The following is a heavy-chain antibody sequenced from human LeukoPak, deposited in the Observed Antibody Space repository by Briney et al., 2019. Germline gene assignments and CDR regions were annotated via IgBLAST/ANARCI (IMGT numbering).Heavy chain of an antibody. V-gene: IGHV1-2*02. D-gene: IGHD2-21*01. CDR3: ARVGPISLYYYYMDV. J-gene: IGHJ6*03. CDR1: GYTFTGYY. CDR2: INPNSGGT. Sequence: ASVKVSCKASGYTFTGYYMHWVRQAPGQGLEWMGWINPNSGGTNYAQKLQGRVTMTTDTSTSTAYMELRSLRSDDTAVYYCARVGPISLYYYYMDVWGKGTTVTVSS.